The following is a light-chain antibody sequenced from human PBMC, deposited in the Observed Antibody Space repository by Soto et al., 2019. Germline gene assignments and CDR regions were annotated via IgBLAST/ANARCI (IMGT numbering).Light chain of an antibody. V-gene: IGLV6-57*01. J-gene: IGLJ3*02. CDR2: EDY. CDR1: SGSIASNY. CDR3: QSYDSSNPWV. Sequence: NFMLTQPHSVSESPGKTVTISCTRTSGSIASNYVQWYQQRPGSSPTTVIYEDYQRPSGVPDRFSGSIDSSSNSASLTISGLKTEDEADYYCQSYDSSNPWVFGEGTKLTVL.